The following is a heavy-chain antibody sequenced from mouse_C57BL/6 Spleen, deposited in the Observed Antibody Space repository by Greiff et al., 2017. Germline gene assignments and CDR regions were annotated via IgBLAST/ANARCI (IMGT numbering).Heavy chain of an antibody. Sequence: LVESGPELVKPGASVKISCKASGYAFSSSWMNWVKQRPGKGLEWIGRIYPGDGDTNYNGKFKGKATLTADKSSSTAYMQLSSLTSEDSAVYFCAREGYLYYFDYWGQGTTLTVSS. CDR3: AREGYLYYFDY. CDR2: IYPGDGDT. V-gene: IGHV1-82*01. J-gene: IGHJ2*01. CDR1: GYAFSSSW. D-gene: IGHD2-2*01.